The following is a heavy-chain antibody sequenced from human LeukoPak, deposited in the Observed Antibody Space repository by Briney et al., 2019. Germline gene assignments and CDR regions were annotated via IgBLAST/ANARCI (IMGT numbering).Heavy chain of an antibody. CDR2: ISAYNGNT. D-gene: IGHD5-18*01. CDR1: GYTFTSYG. V-gene: IGHV1-18*01. Sequence: SVKVSCKTSGYTFTSYGISWVRQAPGQGLEWMGWISAYNGNTNYAQKLQGRVTMTTDTSTSTAYMELRSLRSDDTAVYYCASVEGYIYGEHDAFDIWGQGTMVTVSS. CDR3: ASVEGYIYGEHDAFDI. J-gene: IGHJ3*02.